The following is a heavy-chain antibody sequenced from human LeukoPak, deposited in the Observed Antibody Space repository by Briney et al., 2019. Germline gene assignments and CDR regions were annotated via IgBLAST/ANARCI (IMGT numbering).Heavy chain of an antibody. CDR1: GGTFSSYA. CDR3: ARLDRDGYSDGY. CDR2: IIPIFGTA. V-gene: IGHV1-69*05. D-gene: IGHD5-24*01. Sequence: SVKVSCKASGGTFSSYAISWVRQAPGQGLEWMGRIIPIFGTANYAQKFQGRVTLTTDESTSTAYMELSSLRSEDTAVYYCARLDRDGYSDGYWGQGTLVTVSS. J-gene: IGHJ4*02.